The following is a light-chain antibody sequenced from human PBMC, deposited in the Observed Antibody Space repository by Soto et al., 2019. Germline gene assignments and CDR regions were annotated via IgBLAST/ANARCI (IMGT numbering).Light chain of an antibody. J-gene: IGLJ1*01. CDR1: SSDVGGYNF. CDR3: SSYTISSTYV. CDR2: EVS. Sequence: QSVLTQPASVSGSPGQSITISCTGTSSDVGGYNFVSWYQHHPGKAPKLMIYEVSNRPSGVSNRFSGSKSDNTASLTISGLQAEDEADYYCSSYTISSTYVFGGVTKLTVL. V-gene: IGLV2-14*01.